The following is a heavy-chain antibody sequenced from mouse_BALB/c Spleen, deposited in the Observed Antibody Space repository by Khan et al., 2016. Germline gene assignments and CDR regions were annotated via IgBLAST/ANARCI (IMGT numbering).Heavy chain of an antibody. CDR2: ISYSGSP. J-gene: IGHJ2*01. V-gene: IGHV3-2*02. Sequence: VQLKESGPGLVKPSQSLSLTCTVTGYSITSDYAWNWIRQFPGNKLEWMGYISYSGSPSYNPSLKSRISSTRDTSKNQFFLQLNSVTTEDTATYYSARDTTVVAKDYFDYWGQGTTLTVSS. D-gene: IGHD1-1*01. CDR1: GYSITSDYA. CDR3: ARDTTVVAKDYFDY.